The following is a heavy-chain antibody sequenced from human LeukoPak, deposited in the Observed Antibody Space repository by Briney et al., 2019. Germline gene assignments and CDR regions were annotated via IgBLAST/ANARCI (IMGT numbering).Heavy chain of an antibody. CDR2: IYHSGST. V-gene: IGHV4-38-2*02. J-gene: IGHJ4*02. CDR1: GYSISSGYY. CDR3: ARAHYTGVLWFGEYDY. Sequence: NPSETLSLTCTVSGYSISSGYYWGWIRQPPGKGLEWIGEIYHSGSTNYNPSLKSRVTISVDKSKNQFSLKLSSVTAADTAVYYCARAHYTGVLWFGEYDYWGQGTLVTVSS. D-gene: IGHD3-10*01.